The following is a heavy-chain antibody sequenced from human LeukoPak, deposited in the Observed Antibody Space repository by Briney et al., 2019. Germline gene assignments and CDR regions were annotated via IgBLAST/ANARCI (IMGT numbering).Heavy chain of an antibody. Sequence: EWVSSISSSSSYIYYADSVKGRFTISRDNAKNSLYLQMNSLRAEDTAVYYCAREELQYLDYWGQGTLVTVSS. D-gene: IGHD1-7*01. CDR2: ISSSSSYI. J-gene: IGHJ4*02. CDR3: AREELQYLDY. V-gene: IGHV3-21*01.